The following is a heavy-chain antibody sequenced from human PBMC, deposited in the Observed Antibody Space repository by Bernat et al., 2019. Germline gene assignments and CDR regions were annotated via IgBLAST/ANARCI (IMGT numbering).Heavy chain of an antibody. J-gene: IGHJ5*02. V-gene: IGHV1-69*01. D-gene: IGHD6-19*01. CDR2: IIPIFGTA. Sequence: QVQLVQSGAEVKKPGSSVKVSCKASGGTFSSYAISWVRQAPGQGLEWMGGIIPIFGTANYAQKFQGRVTITADESTSTAYMELSSLRSEDTAVYYCARGSSLAVAGGGYNWFDPWGQGTLVTVSS. CDR3: ARGSSLAVAGGGYNWFDP. CDR1: GGTFSSYA.